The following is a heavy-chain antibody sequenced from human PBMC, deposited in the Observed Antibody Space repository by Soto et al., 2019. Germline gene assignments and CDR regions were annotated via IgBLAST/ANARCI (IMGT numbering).Heavy chain of an antibody. D-gene: IGHD3-22*01. J-gene: IGHJ4*02. Sequence: QVQLQESGPGLVEPSQTLSLTCTVSGGSISSGDYYWSWIRQPPGKGLEWIGYIYYSGSTYYNPSLKSRVIIPVDTSKNQCCLTLSPVAAADTALYYCASDATQARYYPHYFDHWGQGTQVNVSA. CDR3: ASDATQARYYPHYFDH. CDR2: IYYSGST. CDR1: GGSISSGDYY. V-gene: IGHV4-30-4*01.